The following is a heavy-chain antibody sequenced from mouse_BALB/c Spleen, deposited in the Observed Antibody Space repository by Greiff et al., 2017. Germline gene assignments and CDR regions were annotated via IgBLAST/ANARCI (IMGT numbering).Heavy chain of an antibody. D-gene: IGHD2-4*01. J-gene: IGHJ4*01. CDR3: ARYDYDGRPYAMDY. V-gene: IGHV14-3*02. Sequence: EVKVVESGAELVKPGASVKLSCTASGFNIKDTYMHWVKQRPEQGLEWIGRIDPANGNTKYDPKFQGKATITADTSSNTAYLQLSSLTSEDTAVYYCARYDYDGRPYAMDYWGQGTSVTVSS. CDR2: IDPANGNT. CDR1: GFNIKDTY.